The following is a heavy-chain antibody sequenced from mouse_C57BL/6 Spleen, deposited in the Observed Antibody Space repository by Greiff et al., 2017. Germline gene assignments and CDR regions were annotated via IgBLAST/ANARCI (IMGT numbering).Heavy chain of an antibody. Sequence: VQVVESGAELVKPGASAKISCKASGYAFSSYWMNWVKQRPGKGLEWIGQIYPGDGDTNYNGKFKGKATLTADKSSSTAYMQLSSLTSEDSAVYFCARATVVASGWFAYWGQGTLVTVSA. CDR1: GYAFSSYW. J-gene: IGHJ3*01. V-gene: IGHV1-80*01. CDR2: IYPGDGDT. D-gene: IGHD1-1*01. CDR3: ARATVVASGWFAY.